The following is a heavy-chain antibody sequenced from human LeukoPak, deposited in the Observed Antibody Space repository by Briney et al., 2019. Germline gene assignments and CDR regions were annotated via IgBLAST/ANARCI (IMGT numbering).Heavy chain of an antibody. CDR2: ISSSSRYI. D-gene: IGHD1-26*01. CDR3: ARGGVGATDLDY. J-gene: IGHJ4*02. CDR1: GFTFSNYA. V-gene: IGHV3-21*01. Sequence: GGSLRLSCAASGFTFSNYAMTWVRQAPGKGLEWVSSISSSSRYIYYADSVKGRFTISRDNAKNSLYLQMNSLRAEDTAVYYCARGGVGATDLDYWGQGTLVTVSS.